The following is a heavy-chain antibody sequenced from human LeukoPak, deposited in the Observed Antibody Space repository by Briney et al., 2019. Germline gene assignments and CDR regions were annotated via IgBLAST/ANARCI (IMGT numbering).Heavy chain of an antibody. Sequence: SETLSLTCAVYGGSFSGYYWSWIRQPPGKGLEWIGEINHSGSTNYNPSLKSRVTISVDTSKNQFSLKLSSVTAADTAVYYCATSSVAGPIAAYWGQGTLVTVSS. CDR2: INHSGST. J-gene: IGHJ4*02. CDR1: GGSFSGYY. D-gene: IGHD6-19*01. V-gene: IGHV4-34*01. CDR3: ATSSVAGPIAAY.